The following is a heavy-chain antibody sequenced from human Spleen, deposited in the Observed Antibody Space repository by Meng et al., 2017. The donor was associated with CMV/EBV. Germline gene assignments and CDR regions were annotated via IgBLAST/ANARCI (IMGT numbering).Heavy chain of an antibody. D-gene: IGHD3-10*01. Sequence: FSSYCMHWVRRAPGQGLEWMGWINPNSGGTNDAEKFEGRVSVTRDTSISTVYMELSRLRSDDTAVYYCARVIMNFGSGSYGDWFDPWGQGTLVTVSS. V-gene: IGHV1-2*02. CDR2: INPNSGGT. J-gene: IGHJ5*02. CDR1: FSSYC. CDR3: ARVIMNFGSGSYGDWFDP.